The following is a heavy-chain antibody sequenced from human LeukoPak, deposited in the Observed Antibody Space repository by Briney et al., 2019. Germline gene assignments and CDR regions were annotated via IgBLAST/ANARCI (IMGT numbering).Heavy chain of an antibody. CDR2: INLNSGGT. J-gene: IGHJ4*02. V-gene: IGHV1-2*04. D-gene: IGHD7-27*01. Sequence: ASVKVSCKASGYTFTGYYMHWVRQAPGQGLEWMGWINLNSGGTNYAQKFQGWVTMTRDTSISTAYMELSRLRSDDTAVYYCAREGQTGGTSFDYWGQGTLVTVSS. CDR1: GYTFTGYY. CDR3: AREGQTGGTSFDY.